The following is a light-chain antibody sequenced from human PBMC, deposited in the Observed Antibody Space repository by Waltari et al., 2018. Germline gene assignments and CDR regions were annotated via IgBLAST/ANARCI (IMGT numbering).Light chain of an antibody. V-gene: IGKV1-5*03. Sequence: DIQMTQSPSTLSASVGDRVTITCRASPSISSWLAWYQQKPGKAPKLLIDKASSLESGVPSRFSGSGSGTEFTLTISSLQPDDFATYYCQQYNSYPWTFGQGTKVEIK. CDR2: KAS. CDR1: PSISSW. J-gene: IGKJ1*01. CDR3: QQYNSYPWT.